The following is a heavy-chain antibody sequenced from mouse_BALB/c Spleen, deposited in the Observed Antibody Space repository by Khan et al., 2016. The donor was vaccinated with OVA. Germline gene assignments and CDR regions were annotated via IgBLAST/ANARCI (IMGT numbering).Heavy chain of an antibody. V-gene: IGHV5-6*01. CDR1: GFTFSSYS. J-gene: IGHJ3*01. Sequence: EVELVESGGDLVKPGGSLKLSCAASGFTFSSYSMSLVRQTPDKRLEWVATISSGGDYTYYPASVKGRFTISRDNAKNTLYLQMTSLKSEDTAMYYCASHLTGSFAYWGQGTLVTVSA. D-gene: IGHD4-1*01. CDR3: ASHLTGSFAY. CDR2: ISSGGDYT.